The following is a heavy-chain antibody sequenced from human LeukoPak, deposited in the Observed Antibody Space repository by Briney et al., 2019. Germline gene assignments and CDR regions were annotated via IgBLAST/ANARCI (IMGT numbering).Heavy chain of an antibody. CDR2: ISSSGNII. J-gene: IGHJ4*02. D-gene: IGHD5-12*01. V-gene: IGHV3-48*01. Sequence: GGSLRLSCAASGFTFSSYSMNWVRQAPGKGLEWVSSISSSGNIIHYADSVKGRFTISRDNSKNTLYLQMNSLRAEDTAVYYCAREESGYDIFYGDLDYWGQGTLVTVSS. CDR1: GFTFSSYS. CDR3: AREESGYDIFYGDLDY.